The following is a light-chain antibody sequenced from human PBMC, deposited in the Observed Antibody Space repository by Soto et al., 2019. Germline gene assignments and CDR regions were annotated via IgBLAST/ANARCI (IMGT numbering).Light chain of an antibody. Sequence: SYELTQQLSVSVALGQTARITCGGNNIGSKNVHWYQQKPGQAPVLVIYSDSNRPSGIPERFSGSNSGNTATLTISRAQAGDEADYYCQVWDSSLYVFGTGTKLTVL. CDR1: NIGSKN. CDR2: SDS. J-gene: IGLJ1*01. CDR3: QVWDSSLYV. V-gene: IGLV3-9*01.